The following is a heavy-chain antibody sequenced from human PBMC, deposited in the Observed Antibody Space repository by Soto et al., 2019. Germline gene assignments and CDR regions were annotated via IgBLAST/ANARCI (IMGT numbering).Heavy chain of an antibody. CDR3: AREPYCGGDCYLNYFDY. D-gene: IGHD2-21*02. Sequence: PSETLSLTCTVSGGSISSGDYYWSWIRQPPGKGLEWIGYIYYSGSTYYNPSLKSRVTISVDTSKNQFSLKLSSVTAADTAVYYCAREPYCGGDCYLNYFDYWGQGTLVTVSS. CDR1: GGSISSGDYY. CDR2: IYYSGST. J-gene: IGHJ4*02. V-gene: IGHV4-30-4*01.